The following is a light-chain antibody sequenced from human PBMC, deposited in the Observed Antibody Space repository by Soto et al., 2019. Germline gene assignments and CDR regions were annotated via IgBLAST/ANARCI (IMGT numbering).Light chain of an antibody. Sequence: EIVMTQSPATLSVSPGERATLSCRASQSVSSNLAWYQQKPGQAPRLLIYGASSRATGIPDRFSGSGSGTDFTLTINRLEPEDFAVYYCQQYGGSPPLSFGGGTKVDIK. CDR1: QSVSSN. V-gene: IGKV3-20*01. CDR3: QQYGGSPPLS. CDR2: GAS. J-gene: IGKJ4*01.